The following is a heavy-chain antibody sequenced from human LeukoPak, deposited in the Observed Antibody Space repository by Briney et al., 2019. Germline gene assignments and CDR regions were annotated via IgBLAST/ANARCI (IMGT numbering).Heavy chain of an antibody. V-gene: IGHV3-21*01. CDR1: GFTFSSYS. J-gene: IGHJ4*02. D-gene: IGHD3-22*01. Sequence: GGSLRLSCAASGFTFSSYSMNWVRQAPGKGLEWVSSISSSSSYIYYADSVKGRFTISRDYAKNSLYLQMNSLRAEDTAVYYCARVGYYYDSSGYYSDYWGQGTLVTVSS. CDR3: ARVGYYYDSSGYYSDY. CDR2: ISSSSSYI.